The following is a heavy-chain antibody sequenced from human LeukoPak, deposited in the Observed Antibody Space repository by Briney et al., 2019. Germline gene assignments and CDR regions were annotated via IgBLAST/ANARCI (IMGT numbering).Heavy chain of an antibody. Sequence: SETLSLTCAVYGGSFSGYYWSWIRQPPGKGLEWIGEINHSGSTNYNPSLKSRVTISVDTSENQFSLKLSSVTAADTAVYYCARTYDFWRTAHHWFDPWGQGTLVTVSS. J-gene: IGHJ5*02. CDR2: INHSGST. CDR1: GGSFSGYY. D-gene: IGHD3-3*01. V-gene: IGHV4-34*01. CDR3: ARTYDFWRTAHHWFDP.